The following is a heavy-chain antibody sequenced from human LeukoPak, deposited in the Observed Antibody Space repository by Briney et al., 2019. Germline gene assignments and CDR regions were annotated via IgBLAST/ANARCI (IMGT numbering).Heavy chain of an antibody. J-gene: IGHJ5*02. CDR3: ARDPRLGYCTNGVCYPSNWFDP. D-gene: IGHD2-8*01. CDR2: IYTSGST. V-gene: IGHV4-4*07. Sequence: PSETVSLTCTVSGGSISSYYWSWIRQPAGKGLEWIGRIYTSGSTNYNPSLKSRVTMSVDTSKNQFSLKLSSVTAADTAVYYCARDPRLGYCTNGVCYPSNWFDPRGQGTLVTVSS. CDR1: GGSISSYY.